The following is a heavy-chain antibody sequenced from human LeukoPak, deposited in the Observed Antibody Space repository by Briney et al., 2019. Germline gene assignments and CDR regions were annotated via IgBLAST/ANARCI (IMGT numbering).Heavy chain of an antibody. J-gene: IGHJ4*02. V-gene: IGHV3-23*01. Sequence: GASLRLSCAASGFTFSSYAMSWVRQAPGKGLEWVSAISGSGGSTYYADSVKGRFTISRDNSKNTLYLQMNSLRAEDTAVYYCAKDPTYGSGSYVFDYWGQGTLVTVSS. CDR2: ISGSGGST. D-gene: IGHD3-10*01. CDR1: GFTFSSYA. CDR3: AKDPTYGSGSYVFDY.